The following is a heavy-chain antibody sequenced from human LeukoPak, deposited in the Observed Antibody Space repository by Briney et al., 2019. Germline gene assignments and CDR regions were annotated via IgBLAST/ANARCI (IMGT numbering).Heavy chain of an antibody. J-gene: IGHJ6*02. Sequence: GRSLRLSCAASGFTFDDYAMHWVRQAPGKGLEWVSGISWNSGSIGYADSVKGRFTISRDNAKNSLYLQMNSLRAEDTALYYCAKMAHPGNYYYGMDVWGQGTTVTVSS. CDR1: GFTFDDYA. V-gene: IGHV3-9*01. D-gene: IGHD5-24*01. CDR3: AKMAHPGNYYYGMDV. CDR2: ISWNSGSI.